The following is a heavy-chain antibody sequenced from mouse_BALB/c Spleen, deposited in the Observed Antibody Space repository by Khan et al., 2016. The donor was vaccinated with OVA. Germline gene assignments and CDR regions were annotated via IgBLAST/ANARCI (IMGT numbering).Heavy chain of an antibody. CDR1: GYTFNNYW. Sequence: VKLVESGAELVKPGASVKMSCTASGYTFNNYWMHWVKQRPGQGLEWIGYINPTSGYTEYNEKFKDRATLSADKSSSTAYMQLSSLTSEDSALSDCTRDRIDYWGQGTTLTVSS. V-gene: IGHV1-7*01. CDR2: INPTSGYT. CDR3: TRDRIDY. J-gene: IGHJ2*01.